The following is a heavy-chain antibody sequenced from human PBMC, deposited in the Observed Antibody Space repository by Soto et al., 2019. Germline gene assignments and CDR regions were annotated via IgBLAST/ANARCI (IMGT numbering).Heavy chain of an antibody. Sequence: SETLSLTCTVPGGAITSSSYFWSWIRQSPGRGLEYIGYTYYNGRTNYNPSLQSRVTISVDTSTSKFSLNLTSVTAGDTAVYYCARMSRTVNYWGQGNPVTVSS. CDR2: TYYNGRT. J-gene: IGHJ4*02. V-gene: IGHV4-61*01. D-gene: IGHD4-17*01. CDR3: ARMSRTVNY. CDR1: GGAITSSSYF.